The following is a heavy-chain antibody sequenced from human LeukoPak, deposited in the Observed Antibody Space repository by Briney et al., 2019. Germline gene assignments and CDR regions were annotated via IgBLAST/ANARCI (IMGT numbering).Heavy chain of an antibody. V-gene: IGHV3-23*01. CDR2: ISGSGGST. Sequence: PGGSLRLSCAASGFTSTSYAMSWVRQAPGKGLEWVSAISGSGGSTYYADAVMGGFTISRDNSKNTLYLQMNSLRAEDTAVYYCARRSSTSLVDVWGQGATVTVSS. CDR3: ARRSSTSLVDV. CDR1: GFTSTSYA. J-gene: IGHJ6*02. D-gene: IGHD2-2*01.